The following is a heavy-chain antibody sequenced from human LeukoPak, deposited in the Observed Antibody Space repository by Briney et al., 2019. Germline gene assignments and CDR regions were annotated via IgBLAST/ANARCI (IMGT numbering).Heavy chain of an antibody. V-gene: IGHV4-39*01. Sequence: PSETLSLTCTVSGGSISSYYWGWIRQPPGKGLEWIGSIYYSGSTYYNPSLKSRVTISVDTSKNQFSLKLSSVTAADTAVYYCARHAVIMARPFDYWGQGTLVTVSS. J-gene: IGHJ4*02. CDR2: IYYSGST. D-gene: IGHD4-23*01. CDR3: ARHAVIMARPFDY. CDR1: GGSISSYY.